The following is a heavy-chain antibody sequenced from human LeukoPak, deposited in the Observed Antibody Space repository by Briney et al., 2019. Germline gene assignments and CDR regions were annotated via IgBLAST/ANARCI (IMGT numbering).Heavy chain of an antibody. CDR2: FYHAGVT. V-gene: IGHV4-30-2*01. D-gene: IGHD4-23*01. CDR1: GGSISSGGYS. CDR3: ASQTTVVTPEAFDI. Sequence: PSQTLSLTCTVSGGSISSGGYSWSWTRQPPGKGLEWIAYFYHAGVTFYNPSLKSRVTMSVDTSKNQFSLKLSSVTAADTAVYYCASQTTVVTPEAFDIWGQGTMVTVSS. J-gene: IGHJ3*02.